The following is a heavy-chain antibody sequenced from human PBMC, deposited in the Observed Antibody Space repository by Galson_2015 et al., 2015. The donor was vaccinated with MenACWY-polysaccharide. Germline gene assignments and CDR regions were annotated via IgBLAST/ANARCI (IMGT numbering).Heavy chain of an antibody. CDR1: GYTFTVSA. CDR3: AKEGGPGGRLQWH. Sequence: SVKVSCKASGYTFTVSALHWIRPAPGQAPGWVGRIFPQSGGANYAQKFESKVTMTRDTSITTAYLEVLSLTSDDTAVYYRAKEGGPGGRLQWHWGQGTLVTVSS. CDR2: IFPQSGGA. D-gene: IGHD4-23*01. J-gene: IGHJ1*01. V-gene: IGHV1-2*06.